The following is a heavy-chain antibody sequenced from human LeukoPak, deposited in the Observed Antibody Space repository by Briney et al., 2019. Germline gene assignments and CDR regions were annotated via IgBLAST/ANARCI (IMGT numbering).Heavy chain of an antibody. CDR3: ARYDSGTMSLGY. V-gene: IGHV4-31*03. J-gene: IGHJ4*02. CDR2: IYYSGST. D-gene: IGHD1-14*01. CDR1: GGSISSGGYY. Sequence: ASETLSLTCTVSGGSISSGGYYWSWIRQHPGKGLEWIGYIYYSGSTYYNPSLKSRVTISVDTSKNQFSLKLSSVTAADTAVYYCARYDSGTMSLGYWGQGTLVTVSS.